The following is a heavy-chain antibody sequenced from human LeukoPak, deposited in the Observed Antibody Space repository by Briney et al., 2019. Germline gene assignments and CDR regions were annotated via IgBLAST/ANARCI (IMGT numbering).Heavy chain of an antibody. Sequence: LSLTCTVSGGSISSYYWSWIRQAPGKGLEWVSYISHGGRTMYYADSVKGRFTISRDNAKNSLYLQMNSLRAGDTAVYYCARDSIVRGNIGNDMDVWGKGTTVTVSS. V-gene: IGHV3-11*01. D-gene: IGHD2-8*01. CDR3: ARDSIVRGNIGNDMDV. CDR1: GGSISSYY. CDR2: ISHGGRTM. J-gene: IGHJ6*03.